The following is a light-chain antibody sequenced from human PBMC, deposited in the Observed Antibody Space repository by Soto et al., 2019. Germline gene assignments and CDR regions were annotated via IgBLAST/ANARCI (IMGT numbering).Light chain of an antibody. J-gene: IGLJ1*01. CDR2: DVS. Sequence: QSALTQPPSASGSPGQSVTISCTGTSSDVGGYNYVSWYQQHPGKAPKLIIFDVSNRPSGVSNRFSGSKSGNTASLTISGLRAGDEAEYYCSSFTSSFTYVFGSGTKVTVL. CDR3: SSFTSSFTYV. V-gene: IGLV2-14*01. CDR1: SSDVGGYNY.